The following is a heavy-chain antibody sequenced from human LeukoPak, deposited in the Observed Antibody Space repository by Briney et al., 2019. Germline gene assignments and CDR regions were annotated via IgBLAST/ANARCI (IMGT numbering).Heavy chain of an antibody. Sequence: EASVKVSCKASGGTFSSYAISWVRQAPGQGLEWMGGIIPIFGTANYAQKFQGRVTITTDESTSTAYMELSSLRSEDTAVYYCVRDRSGRYFDYWGQGALVTVSS. V-gene: IGHV1-69*05. D-gene: IGHD3-10*01. J-gene: IGHJ4*02. CDR1: GGTFSSYA. CDR3: VRDRSGRYFDY. CDR2: IIPIFGTA.